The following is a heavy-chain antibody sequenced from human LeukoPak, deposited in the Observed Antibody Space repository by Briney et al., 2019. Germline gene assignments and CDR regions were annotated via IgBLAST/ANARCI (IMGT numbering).Heavy chain of an antibody. CDR1: GYSFTTYW. J-gene: IGHJ6*03. Sequence: GESLKISCKGSGYSFTTYWIGWVRQMPGKGLEWMGIIYPGDSDTRYSPSFQGQVTISADKSISTAYLQWSSLKASDTAMYYCARLLGYCSGGSCPGYYMDVWGKGTTVTVSS. CDR2: IYPGDSDT. V-gene: IGHV5-51*01. CDR3: ARLLGYCSGGSCPGYYMDV. D-gene: IGHD2-15*01.